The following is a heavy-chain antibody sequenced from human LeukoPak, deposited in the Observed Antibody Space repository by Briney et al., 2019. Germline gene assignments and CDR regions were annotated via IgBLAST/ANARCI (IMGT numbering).Heavy chain of an antibody. J-gene: IGHJ4*02. CDR1: GGTFTIYA. Sequence: SVKVSCTASGGTFTIYAISWVRQAPGQGLEWMGRIIPIFGTANYAQKFQGRVTITTDESTSTAYMELSSQRSEDTAVYYCAAVIAVAGFDYWGQGTLVTVSS. V-gene: IGHV1-69*05. D-gene: IGHD6-19*01. CDR3: AAVIAVAGFDY. CDR2: IIPIFGTA.